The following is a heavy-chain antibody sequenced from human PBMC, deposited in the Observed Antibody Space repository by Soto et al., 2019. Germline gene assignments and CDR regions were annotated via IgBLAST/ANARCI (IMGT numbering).Heavy chain of an antibody. CDR3: AGGIVGATTVDYYYYYGMDV. Sequence: GGSLEVSCAACGLSFSSYAIHWVRQAPGKGLEGVAVMSYDGTNKYYADSVKGRFTISRDNSKNTLYLQMNSLSSEETAVYYCAGGIVGATTVDYYYYYGMDVWGKGTTVTVSS. D-gene: IGHD1-26*01. V-gene: IGHV3-30-3*01. J-gene: IGHJ6*04. CDR1: GLSFSSYA. CDR2: MSYDGTNK.